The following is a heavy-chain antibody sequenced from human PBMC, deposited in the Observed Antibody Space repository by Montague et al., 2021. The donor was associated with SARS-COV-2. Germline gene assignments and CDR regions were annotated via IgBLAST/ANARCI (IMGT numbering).Heavy chain of an antibody. CDR2: IFHSGTI. CDR1: GDSISTSTW. V-gene: IGHV4-4*01. CDR3: ATLSRRTAAGTRDYFGLDV. D-gene: IGHD6-13*01. Sequence: ETLSLTCRVSGDSISTSTWWTWVRQTPGKGLEWIGEIFHSGTINYNPSLKSRVSISVDKSNDQFSLRLSSLIAADTAVYCCATLSRRTAAGTRDYFGLDVWGQGTTVVVSS. J-gene: IGHJ6*02.